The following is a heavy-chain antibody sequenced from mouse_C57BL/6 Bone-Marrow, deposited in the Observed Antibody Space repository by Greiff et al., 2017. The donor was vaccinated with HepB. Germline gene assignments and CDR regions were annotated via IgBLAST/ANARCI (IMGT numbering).Heavy chain of an antibody. J-gene: IGHJ4*01. Sequence: DVQLQESGPGLVKPSQSLSLTCSVTGYSITSGYYWNWIRQFPGNKLEWMGYISYDGSNNYNPSLKNRISITRDTSKNQFFLKLNSVTTEDTATYYCAREGSYSNEAMDYWGQGTSVTVSS. CDR3: AREGSYSNEAMDY. D-gene: IGHD2-5*01. CDR1: GYSITSGYY. CDR2: ISYDGSN. V-gene: IGHV3-6*01.